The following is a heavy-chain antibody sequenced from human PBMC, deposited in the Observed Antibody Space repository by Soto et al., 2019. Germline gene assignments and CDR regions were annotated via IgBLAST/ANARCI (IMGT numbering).Heavy chain of an antibody. CDR2: IDPTDSFT. Sequence: PGESLKISCSASWYKCTTFWLNWVRQTPGKGLEWLGRIDPTDSFTNYSPPFEGHVTIPVDRSISTAYPQWNSLQASDTAIYYCARPASGGSRDAFDVWGQGTTVTVSS. V-gene: IGHV5-10-1*01. CDR3: ARPASGGSRDAFDV. CDR1: WYKCTTFW. D-gene: IGHD2-15*01. J-gene: IGHJ3*01.